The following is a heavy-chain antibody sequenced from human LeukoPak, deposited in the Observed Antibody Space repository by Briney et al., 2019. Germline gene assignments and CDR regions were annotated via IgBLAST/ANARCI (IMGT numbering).Heavy chain of an antibody. D-gene: IGHD3-10*02. CDR3: AELGITMIGGV. V-gene: IGHV3-48*04. CDR2: ISSSGSTI. J-gene: IGHJ6*04. CDR1: GIIFSSYW. Sequence: GGSLRLSCAASGIIFSSYWMHWVRQAPGKGLEWVSYISSSGSTIYYADSVKGRFTISRDNAKNSLYLQMNSLRAEDTAVYYCAELGITMIGGVWGKGTTVTISS.